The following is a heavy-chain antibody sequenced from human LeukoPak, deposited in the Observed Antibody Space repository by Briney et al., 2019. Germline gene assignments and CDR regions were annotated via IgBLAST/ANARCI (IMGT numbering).Heavy chain of an antibody. CDR1: GGSFSGYY. CDR3: ARGSRVTMIVVRNDAFDI. J-gene: IGHJ3*02. Sequence: SETLSLTCAVYGGSFSGYYWSWIRQPPGKGLEWIGEINHSGSTNYNPSLESRVTISVDTSKNQFSLKLSSVTAADTAVYYCARGSRVTMIVVRNDAFDIWGQGTMVTVSS. D-gene: IGHD3-22*01. V-gene: IGHV4-34*01. CDR2: INHSGST.